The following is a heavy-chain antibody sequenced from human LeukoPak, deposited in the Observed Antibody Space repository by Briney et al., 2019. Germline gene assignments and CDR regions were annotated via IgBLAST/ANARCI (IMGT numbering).Heavy chain of an antibody. CDR1: GFTFTSSA. CDR2: IVVGSGNT. V-gene: IGHV1-58*01. CDR3: ARDYSSSDYYGMDV. Sequence: GTSVKVSCKASGFTFTSSAVQWVRQARGQRLEWIGWIVVGSGNTNYAQKFQERVTITRDMSTSTAYMELSSLRSEDTAVYYCARDYSSSDYYGMDVWGQGTTVTVSS. J-gene: IGHJ6*02. D-gene: IGHD6-6*01.